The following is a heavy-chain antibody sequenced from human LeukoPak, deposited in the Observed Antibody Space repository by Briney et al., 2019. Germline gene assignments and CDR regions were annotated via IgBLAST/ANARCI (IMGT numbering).Heavy chain of an antibody. CDR1: GGSISSYY. D-gene: IGHD1-1*01. Sequence: SETLSLTCSVSGGSISSYYWTWIRQPAGKGLGWIGRIYSGGSTNYNPSLKSRVTMSVDTSKNQFSLKLSSVTAADTAIYYCARDIIGTFNYFDPWGQGTLVTVSS. CDR3: ARDIIGTFNYFDP. V-gene: IGHV4-4*07. CDR2: IYSGGST. J-gene: IGHJ5*02.